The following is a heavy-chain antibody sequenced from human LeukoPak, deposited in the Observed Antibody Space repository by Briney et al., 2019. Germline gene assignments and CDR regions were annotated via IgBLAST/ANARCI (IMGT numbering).Heavy chain of an antibody. CDR2: LHYSGSS. J-gene: IGHJ2*01. CDR1: GVSISNYY. V-gene: IGHV4-59*01. CDR3: ARDSIWSTGYYYYFDL. Sequence: SETLSLTCSVSGVSISNYYWSWIRQSPGRELEWIGHLHYSGSSSYNPSLRSRVTTSVDMSKNQFSLRLTSVTAADTAVYYCARDSIWSTGYYYYFDLWGRGTLVTVSS. D-gene: IGHD3-22*01.